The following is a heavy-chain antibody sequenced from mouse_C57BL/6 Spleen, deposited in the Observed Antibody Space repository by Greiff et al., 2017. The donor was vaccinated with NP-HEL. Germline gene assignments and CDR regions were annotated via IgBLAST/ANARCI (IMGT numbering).Heavy chain of an antibody. J-gene: IGHJ2*01. CDR1: GYSITSGYY. V-gene: IGHV3-6*01. CDR2: ISYDGSN. D-gene: IGHD2-10*01. Sequence: EVQRVESGPGLVKPSQSLSLTCSVTGYSITSGYYWNWIRQFPGNKLEWMGYISYDGSNNYNPSLKNRISITRDTSKNQFFLKLNSVTTEDTATYYCARASAYYPFDYWGQGTTLTVSS. CDR3: ARASAYYPFDY.